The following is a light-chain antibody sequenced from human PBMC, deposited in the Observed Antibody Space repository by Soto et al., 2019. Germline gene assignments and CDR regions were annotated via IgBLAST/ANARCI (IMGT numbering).Light chain of an antibody. J-gene: IGLJ2*01. V-gene: IGLV2-11*01. CDR1: SSDVGRYNY. CDR3: CSYAGRGVV. Sequence: QSALTQPRSVSGSPGQSVTISCTGTSSDVGRYNYVSWYQQHPGKAPKLMIYDVNNRPSGVPDRFSGSKSGNTASLTISGLQADDEADYYCCSYAGRGVVFGGGTKLTVL. CDR2: DVN.